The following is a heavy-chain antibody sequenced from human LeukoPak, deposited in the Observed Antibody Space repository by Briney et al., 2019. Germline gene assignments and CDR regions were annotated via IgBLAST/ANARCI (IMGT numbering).Heavy chain of an antibody. CDR2: IYYSGST. CDR1: GFTLSDYW. Sequence: GSVRLSCAAAGFTLSDYWMSWIRQPPGKGLEWIGYIYYSGSTNYNPSLKSRVTISVDTSKNQFSLKLSSVTAADTAVYYCARWARGYFDYWGQGTLVTVSS. CDR3: ARWARGYFDY. V-gene: IGHV4-59*12. J-gene: IGHJ4*02.